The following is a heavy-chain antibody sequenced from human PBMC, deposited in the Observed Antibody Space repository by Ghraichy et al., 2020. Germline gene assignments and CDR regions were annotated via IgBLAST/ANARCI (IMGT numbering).Heavy chain of an antibody. CDR3: AIPETAVAGLGGDY. CDR2: TSPDGSST. D-gene: IGHD6-19*01. J-gene: IGHJ4*02. CDR1: GFTLSSYW. Sequence: GGSLRLSCAASGFTLSSYWMHWVRQAPGKGLVWVSRTSPDGSSTTYADSVKGRFTVSRDNAKSTLYLQMNSLRAEDTAVYYCAIPETAVAGLGGDYWGQGTLVTVSS. V-gene: IGHV3-74*01.